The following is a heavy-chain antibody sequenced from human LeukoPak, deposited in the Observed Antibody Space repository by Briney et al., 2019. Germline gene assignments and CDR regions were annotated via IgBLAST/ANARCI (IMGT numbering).Heavy chain of an antibody. Sequence: ASVKVSCKASGYTFTSYGINWVRQAPGQGPEWMGWISAYNGNTKYAQNLQGRVTMTTDTSTSTAYMELRSLRSEDTAVYYCTRDLPYSSSWKSIDYWGQGTLVTVSS. CDR3: TRDLPYSSSWKSIDY. J-gene: IGHJ4*02. CDR2: ISAYNGNT. CDR1: GYTFTSYG. V-gene: IGHV1-18*01. D-gene: IGHD6-13*01.